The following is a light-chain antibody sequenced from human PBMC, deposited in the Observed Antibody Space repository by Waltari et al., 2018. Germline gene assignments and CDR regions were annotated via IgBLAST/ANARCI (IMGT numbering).Light chain of an antibody. V-gene: IGLV4-69*01. CDR1: SGHSSNI. CDR2: VNSDGSH. J-gene: IGLJ3*02. CDR3: ETGGHGTWV. Sequence: QLVLTQSPSASASLGASVKLTCPLSSGHSSNIIAWLQQRPERGPRYWMKVNSDGSHSKGDDIPDRFSGSSSGAERYLTISSLQSEDEADYYCETGGHGTWVFGGGTKLTVL.